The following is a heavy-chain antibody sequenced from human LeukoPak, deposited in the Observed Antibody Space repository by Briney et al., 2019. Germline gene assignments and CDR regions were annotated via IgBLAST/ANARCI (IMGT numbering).Heavy chain of an antibody. CDR3: ARGLVTAVAGWGPWELPPAGYDY. J-gene: IGHJ4*02. D-gene: IGHD6-19*01. CDR2: IYHSGRT. Sequence: PSETLSLTCTVSGDSISSSNWWSWVRQPPGKGLEWIGEIYHSGRTNYNPSLKSRLTILVEKSKNQFSLKLSSVTAADTAVYYCARGLVTAVAGWGPWELPPAGYDYWGQGTLVTVSS. V-gene: IGHV4-4*02. CDR1: GDSISSSNW.